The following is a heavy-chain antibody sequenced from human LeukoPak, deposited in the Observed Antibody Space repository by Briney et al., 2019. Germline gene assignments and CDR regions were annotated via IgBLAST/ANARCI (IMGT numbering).Heavy chain of an antibody. CDR3: ARGTPEYSSFEDY. D-gene: IGHD6-6*01. CDR1: GYTFTGYY. V-gene: IGHV1-2*06. J-gene: IGHJ4*02. Sequence: ASVKVSCKASGYTFTGYYMHWVRQAPGQGLEWMGRINPNSGGTNYAQKFQGRVTMTRDTSISTAYMELSRLRSDDTAVYYCARGTPEYSSFEDYWGQGTLVIVSS. CDR2: INPNSGGT.